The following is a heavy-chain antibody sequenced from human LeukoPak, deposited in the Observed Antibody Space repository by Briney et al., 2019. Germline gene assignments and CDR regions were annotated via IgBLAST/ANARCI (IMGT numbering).Heavy chain of an antibody. V-gene: IGHV3-23*01. CDR1: GFTFSSYA. D-gene: IGHD3-10*01. Sequence: GGSLRLSCAASGFTFSSYAMNWVRQAPGKGLERVSAIRGSGESTFYAHSVKGRFTISRDNAKNTLYLQLDSLRAEDTAVYYCAKPGYFTGSGSYYFDCWGQGTLVTVSS. J-gene: IGHJ4*02. CDR3: AKPGYFTGSGSYYFDC. CDR2: IRGSGEST.